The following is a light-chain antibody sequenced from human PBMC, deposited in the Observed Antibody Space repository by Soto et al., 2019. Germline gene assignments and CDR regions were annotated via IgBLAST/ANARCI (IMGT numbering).Light chain of an antibody. J-gene: IGKJ1*01. CDR2: GTS. V-gene: IGKV3-15*01. Sequence: EIVMTQSPATLSVSPGQRATLSCRASQSVSSNLAWYQQKPGQAPGLLSYGTSTRATGIPARFSASGSGTDFTLTISDVQPEDFALYYCHQRQSWPRTFGQGTKVDIK. CDR1: QSVSSN. CDR3: HQRQSWPRT.